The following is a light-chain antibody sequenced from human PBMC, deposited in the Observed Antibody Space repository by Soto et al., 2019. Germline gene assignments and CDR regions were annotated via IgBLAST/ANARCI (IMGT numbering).Light chain of an antibody. CDR3: ASWDDSLDNYV. Sequence: QSVLTQPPSASGTPGQRVTISCSGRRSNIGSTTVNWYQQLPRTAPKLLIYSNNQRPSGVPDRFSGSKSGSSASLAISGLQSEDAADYYCASWDDSLDNYVFGTGTKLTVL. V-gene: IGLV1-44*01. J-gene: IGLJ1*01. CDR1: RSNIGSTT. CDR2: SNN.